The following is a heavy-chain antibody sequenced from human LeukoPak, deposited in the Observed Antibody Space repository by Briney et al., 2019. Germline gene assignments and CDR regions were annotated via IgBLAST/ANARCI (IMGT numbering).Heavy chain of an antibody. CDR2: VYYDGNT. J-gene: IGHJ1*01. CDR3: ASPGYCSGSSCYSGYFQH. CDR1: EFTVSTNY. Sequence: QTGGSLRLSCAASEFTVSTNYINWVRQAPGKGLEWVSVVYYDGNTYYADSVKGRFTISRDSSKNTLYLQMNSLRAEDTAVYYCASPGYCSGSSCYSGYFQHWGQGTLVTVSS. D-gene: IGHD2-15*01. V-gene: IGHV3-53*01.